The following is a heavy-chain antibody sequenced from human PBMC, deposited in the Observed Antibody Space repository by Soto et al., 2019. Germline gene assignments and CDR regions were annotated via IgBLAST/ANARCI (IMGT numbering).Heavy chain of an antibody. CDR1: GFTFSTYG. D-gene: IGHD4-17*01. V-gene: IGHV3-30*18. CDR2: ISYDGTNK. CDR3: AKDLQSYGDYDYYCYGMDV. J-gene: IGHJ6*02. Sequence: QVQLVEWGGGEVQPGRSLTISCAASGFTFSTYGMHWVRQTPGKGLEWVAVISYDGTNKFYSDSVKGRFTISRDNFKNTLTLQMNSLRAGDTAVYSCAKDLQSYGDYDYYCYGMDVWGLRTRVTVSS.